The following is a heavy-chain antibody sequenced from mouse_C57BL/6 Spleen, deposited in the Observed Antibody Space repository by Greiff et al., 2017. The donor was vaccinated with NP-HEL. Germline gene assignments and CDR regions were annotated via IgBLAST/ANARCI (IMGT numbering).Heavy chain of an antibody. J-gene: IGHJ2*01. CDR2: IDPSDSYT. D-gene: IGHD4-1*01. Sequence: VQLQQPGAELVKPGASVKLSCKASGYTFTSYWMQWVKQRPGQGLEWIGEIDPSDSYTNYNQKFKGKATLTVDTSSSTAYMQLSSLTSEDSAVYYCASTGTKENFDYWGQGTTLTVSS. CDR3: ASTGTKENFDY. CDR1: GYTFTSYW. V-gene: IGHV1-50*01.